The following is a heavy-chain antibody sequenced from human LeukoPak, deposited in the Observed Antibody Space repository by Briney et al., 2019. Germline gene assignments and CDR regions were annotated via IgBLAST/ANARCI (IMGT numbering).Heavy chain of an antibody. CDR2: INTNTGNP. J-gene: IGHJ6*03. D-gene: IGHD5-18*01. CDR1: GYTFTSYA. Sequence: WASVKVSCKASGYTFTSYAMNWVRQAPGQGLEWMGWINTNTGNPTYAQGFTGRFVFSLDTSVSTAYLQISSLKAEDTAVYYCARGFRYGTLLYYYYYYMDVWGKGTTVTVSS. CDR3: ARGFRYGTLLYYYYYYMDV. V-gene: IGHV7-4-1*02.